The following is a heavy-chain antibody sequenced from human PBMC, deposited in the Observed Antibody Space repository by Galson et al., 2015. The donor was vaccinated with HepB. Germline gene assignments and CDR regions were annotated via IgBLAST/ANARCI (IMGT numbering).Heavy chain of an antibody. CDR3: ATVGGSSSWYDY. CDR1: GYTLTELS. D-gene: IGHD6-13*01. CDR2: FDPEDGET. V-gene: IGHV1-24*01. J-gene: IGHJ4*02. Sequence: SVKVSCKVSGYTLTELSMRWVRQAPGKGLEWMGGFDPEDGETIYAQKFQGRVTMTEDTSTDTAYMELSSLRSEDTAVYYCATVGGSSSWYDYWGQGTLVTVSS.